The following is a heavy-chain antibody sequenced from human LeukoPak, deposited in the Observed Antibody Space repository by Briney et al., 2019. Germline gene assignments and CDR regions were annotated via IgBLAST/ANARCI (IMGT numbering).Heavy chain of an antibody. CDR1: GYSISSGYY. Sequence: SETLSLTCTVSGYSISSGYYWGWIRQPPGKGLEWIGSIYHSGSTYYNPSLKSRVTISVDTSKNQFSLKLSSVTAADTAVYYCARRRHSSGYWIWGQGTLVTVSS. CDR3: ARRRHSSGYWI. CDR2: IYHSGST. J-gene: IGHJ4*02. D-gene: IGHD3-22*01. V-gene: IGHV4-38-2*02.